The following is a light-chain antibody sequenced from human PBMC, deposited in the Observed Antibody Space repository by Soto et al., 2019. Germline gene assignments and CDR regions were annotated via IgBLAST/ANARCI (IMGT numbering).Light chain of an antibody. CDR1: SRDVGGYTY. CDR3: SSYTISSTYV. CDR2: DVS. V-gene: IGLV2-14*01. J-gene: IGLJ1*01. Sequence: QSVLTQPDSVSGSPGQSITISCTGTSRDVGGYTYVSWYQQHPGKAPKLMIFDVSNRPSGVSNRFSGSKSGNTASLTISGLQADDEVDYYCSSYTISSTYVFGTGTKVTVL.